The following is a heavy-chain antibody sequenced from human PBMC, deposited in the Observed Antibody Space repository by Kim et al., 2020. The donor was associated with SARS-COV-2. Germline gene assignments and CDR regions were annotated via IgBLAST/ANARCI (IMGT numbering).Heavy chain of an antibody. CDR3: ASLEMVRGTGGRLHYYYGMDV. D-gene: IGHD3-10*01. Sequence: GGSLRLSCAASGFTFSSYSMNWVRQAPGKGLEWVSSISSSSSYIYYADSVKGRFTISRDNAKNSLYLQMNSLRAEDTAVYYCASLEMVRGTGGRLHYYYGMDVWGQGTTVTVSS. V-gene: IGHV3-21*01. J-gene: IGHJ6*02. CDR1: GFTFSSYS. CDR2: ISSSSSYI.